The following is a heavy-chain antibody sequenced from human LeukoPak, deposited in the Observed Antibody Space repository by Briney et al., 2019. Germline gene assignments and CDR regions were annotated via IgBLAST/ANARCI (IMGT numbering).Heavy chain of an antibody. J-gene: IGHJ4*02. CDR1: GFTFSNYG. V-gene: IGHV3-30*18. CDR2: ISYDGSNK. Sequence: GSLRLSCVVSGFTFSNYGMHWVRQAPGKGLEWVAVISYDGSNKYYADSVKGRFTISRDNSKNTLYLQMNSLRAEDTAVYYCAKGGQGGDREYYFDYWGQGTLVTVSS. CDR3: AKGGQGGDREYYFDY. D-gene: IGHD3-10*01.